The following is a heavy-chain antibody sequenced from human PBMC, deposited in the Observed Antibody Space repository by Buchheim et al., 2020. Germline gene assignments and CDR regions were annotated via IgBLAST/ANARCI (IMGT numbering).Heavy chain of an antibody. CDR3: ASRGFDP. V-gene: IGHV3-48*03. J-gene: IGHJ5*02. CDR2: ISAGGTTT. D-gene: IGHD3-10*01. Sequence: EVQLVESGGGLVQPGESLRLSCAASGFTFSNYEMNWVRQAPGKGLEWVSHISAGGTTTYYADSVKGRFTTSRDNAKHLLYLQMNSLRAEDTAVYYCASRGFDPWGQGTL. CDR1: GFTFSNYE.